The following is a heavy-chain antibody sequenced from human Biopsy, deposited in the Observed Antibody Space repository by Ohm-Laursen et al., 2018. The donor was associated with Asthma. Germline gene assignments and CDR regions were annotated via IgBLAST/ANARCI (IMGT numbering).Heavy chain of an antibody. D-gene: IGHD3-22*01. Sequence: ASVKVSCKVSGYTFTSYAMHWVRQAPGQRLEWMGWINAGNGNTKYSQKFQGRVTITRDTSASTAYMELSSLRSEDTAVYYCARPYYDSSGYYYENLSFDYWGQGTLITVSS. CDR2: INAGNGNT. J-gene: IGHJ4*02. CDR1: GYTFTSYA. V-gene: IGHV1-3*01. CDR3: ARPYYDSSGYYYENLSFDY.